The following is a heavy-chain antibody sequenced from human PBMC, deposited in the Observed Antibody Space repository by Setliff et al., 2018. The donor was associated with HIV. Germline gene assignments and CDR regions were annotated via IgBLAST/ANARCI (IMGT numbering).Heavy chain of an antibody. CDR1: GDSISSYY. J-gene: IGHJ3*01. V-gene: IGHV4-4*09. D-gene: IGHD4-17*01. CDR3: ARVQMAYAAFDV. Sequence: PSETLSLTCTVSGDSISSYYWSWIRQPPGKGLEWIGYIYSTGSTNYNPSLKSRVTISVDTSKHQFSLKLSSVTAADTAVYYCARVQMAYAAFDVWGQGTMVTVSS. CDR2: IYSTGST.